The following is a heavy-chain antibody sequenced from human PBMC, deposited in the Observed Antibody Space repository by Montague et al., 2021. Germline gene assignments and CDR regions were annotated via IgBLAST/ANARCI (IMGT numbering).Heavy chain of an antibody. CDR3: ARHGVSSWYRELDGFDI. J-gene: IGHJ3*02. Sequence: SETLSLTCTVTGGSISEFYWSWIRQSPEKGLEWIGYIYYIGSTNYNPSLKSRVTVSVDTSKNQFSLKLSSVTAADTAVYYCARHGVSSWYRELDGFDIWGQGTMVIVSS. V-gene: IGHV4-59*08. CDR1: GGSISEFY. CDR2: IYYIGST. D-gene: IGHD6-13*01.